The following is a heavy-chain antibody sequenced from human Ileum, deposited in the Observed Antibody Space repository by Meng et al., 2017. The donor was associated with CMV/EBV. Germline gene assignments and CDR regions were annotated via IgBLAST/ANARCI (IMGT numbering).Heavy chain of an antibody. CDR3: ATSFSTAWSYAFDI. V-gene: IGHV5-51*01. CDR2: IYPSDSDT. Sequence: GESLKISCKGSGYSFTSYWIGWVRQMPGKGLEWMGIIYPSDSDTRYRPSFQGQVTISADKSSSTAYLQWSSLKASDTAIYYCATSFSTAWSYAFDIWGQGTMVTI. CDR1: GYSFTSYW. D-gene: IGHD6-19*01. J-gene: IGHJ3*02.